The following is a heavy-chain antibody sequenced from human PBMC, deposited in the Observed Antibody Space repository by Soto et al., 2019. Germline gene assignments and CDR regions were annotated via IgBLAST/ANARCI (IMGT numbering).Heavy chain of an antibody. D-gene: IGHD6-13*01. Sequence: QVQLVQSGAEVKKPGASVKVSCKASGYTFTSYGITWVRQAPGQGLEWMGWISAYNGNTNYAQKLQGRVTMTPYTSTSTAYMELRRLRSDDTSVYYCARTDSRPQDFDFWGQGTLVTVSS. V-gene: IGHV1-18*01. CDR1: GYTFTSYG. J-gene: IGHJ4*02. CDR3: ARTDSRPQDFDF. CDR2: ISAYNGNT.